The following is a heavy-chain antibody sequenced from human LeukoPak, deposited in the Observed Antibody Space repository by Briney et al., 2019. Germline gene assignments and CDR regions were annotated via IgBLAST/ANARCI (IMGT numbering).Heavy chain of an antibody. CDR1: GFTFSSYW. V-gene: IGHV3-7*03. Sequence: GGALRLSCAASGFTFSSYWMSWVRQAPGKGGERVANIKQDGSEKYYVDSVKARFTISRDNAKNSLYLQMNSLRAEDTAVYYCPRSPRIPTGWGWTEYYFDYWGQGTLVTVSS. CDR3: PRSPRIPTGWGWTEYYFDY. J-gene: IGHJ4*02. D-gene: IGHD2-21*01. CDR2: IKQDGSEK.